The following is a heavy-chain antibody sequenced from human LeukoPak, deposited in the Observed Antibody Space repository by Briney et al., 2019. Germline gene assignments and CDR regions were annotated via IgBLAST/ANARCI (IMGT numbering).Heavy chain of an antibody. CDR2: INPNSGGT. D-gene: IGHD5-24*01. CDR3: ARALYVEMATPYYYYMDV. J-gene: IGHJ6*03. CDR1: GYTFTGYY. Sequence: GASVKVSCKASGYTFTGYYMRWVRQAPGQGLEWMGWINPNSGGTNYAQKFQGRVTMTRDTSISTAYMELSRLRSDDTAVYYCARALYVEMATPYYYYMDVWGKGTTVTVSS. V-gene: IGHV1-2*02.